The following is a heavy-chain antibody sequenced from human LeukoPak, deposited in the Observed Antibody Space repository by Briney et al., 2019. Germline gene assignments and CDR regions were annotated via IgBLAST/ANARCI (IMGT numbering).Heavy chain of an antibody. Sequence: SETLSLTCTVSGGSISSYYWSWIRQPPGKGLEWIGYIYYSGSTNYNPSLKSRVTISVDTSKNQFSLKLSSVTAADTAVYYCARGDLDRWFGELGVWFDPWGQGTLVTVSS. CDR1: GGSISSYY. CDR2: IYYSGST. CDR3: ARGDLDRWFGELGVWFDP. V-gene: IGHV4-59*01. D-gene: IGHD3-10*01. J-gene: IGHJ5*02.